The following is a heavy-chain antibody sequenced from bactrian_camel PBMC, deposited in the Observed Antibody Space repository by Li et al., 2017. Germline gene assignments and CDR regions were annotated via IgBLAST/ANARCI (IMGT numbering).Heavy chain of an antibody. D-gene: IGHD1*01. Sequence: VQLVESGGGLMQPGGSLRLSCAPSAYTYRTYCMGWYRRAPGDECRLVSTIKLDDTKYYADSVKGRFTISRDNAKNTVYLQMNTLKTEDTAVYYCAAVNACPSSWYQAWVPPFALWGQGTQVTVS. CDR2: IKLDDTK. J-gene: IGHJ4*01. CDR3: AAVNACPSSWYQAWVPPFAL. CDR1: AYTYRTYC. V-gene: IGHV3S53*01.